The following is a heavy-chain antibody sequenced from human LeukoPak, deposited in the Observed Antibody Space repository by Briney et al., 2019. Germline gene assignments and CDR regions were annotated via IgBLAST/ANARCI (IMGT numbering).Heavy chain of an antibody. V-gene: IGHV4-59*08. D-gene: IGHD3-9*01. Sequence: SETLSLTCTVSGVSISTYYWSWIRQPPGKGLEWIGNIYHSGITYYTPSLKSRVTISVDTSKNQFYLKLSSVTAADTAVYYCARAVGSFDWLPLFDYWGQGTLVTVSS. CDR1: GVSISTYY. CDR3: ARAVGSFDWLPLFDY. J-gene: IGHJ4*02. CDR2: IYHSGIT.